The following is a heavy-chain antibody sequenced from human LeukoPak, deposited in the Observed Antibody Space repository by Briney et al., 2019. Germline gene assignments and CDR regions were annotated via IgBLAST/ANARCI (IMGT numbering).Heavy chain of an antibody. CDR2: IYLGDSDT. J-gene: IGHJ4*02. CDR1: GFSSTNSW. V-gene: IGHV5-51*01. Sequence: GGSLQISCKGSGFSSTNSWIAWVRQVPGKGLEWMGIIYLGDSDTRYSPSFRGQVTISADKSITTAYLQWSSLRASDTAIYYCARHPSSTRGWPLDYWGQGTLVTVSS. CDR3: ARHPSSTRGWPLDY. D-gene: IGHD6-19*01.